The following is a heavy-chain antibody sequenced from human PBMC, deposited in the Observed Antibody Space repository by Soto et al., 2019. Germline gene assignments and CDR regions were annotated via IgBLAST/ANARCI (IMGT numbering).Heavy chain of an antibody. D-gene: IGHD2-15*01. CDR1: GYTFTSYF. CDR3: AFAALTPY. CDR2: VNPRNGGP. Sequence: QVQLVQSGADVKKPGASVKVSCTASGYTFTSYFMHWVRQAPGQGLEWMGKVNPRNGGPTYAQRFQGRLTMTMDTSTSTVYMELSSLRSEDTAAYYCAFAALTPYWGQGTLLTVSS. J-gene: IGHJ4*02. V-gene: IGHV1-46*01.